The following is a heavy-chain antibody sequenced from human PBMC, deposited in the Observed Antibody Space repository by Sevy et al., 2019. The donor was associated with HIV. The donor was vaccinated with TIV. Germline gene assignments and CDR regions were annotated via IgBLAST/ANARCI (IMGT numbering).Heavy chain of an antibody. CDR3: ARRAYGSSYYFDY. V-gene: IGHV4-39*02. J-gene: IGHJ4*02. CDR1: GDSITSSSYY. CDR2: IYYRGNT. Sequence: SETLSLTCSVSGDSITSSSYYWGWIRQPPGKGLEWIGIIYYRGNTYYNPSLKSRVTIFVDTSKNHFSLKLTSVTAADTAFNYCARRAYGSSYYFDYWGQGTLVTVSS. D-gene: IGHD6-13*01.